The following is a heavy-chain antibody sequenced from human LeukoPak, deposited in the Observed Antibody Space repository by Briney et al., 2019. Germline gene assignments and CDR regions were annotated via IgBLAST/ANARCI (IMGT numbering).Heavy chain of an antibody. CDR1: GFTFSSYA. Sequence: GGSLRLSCAASGFTFSSYAVSWVRQAPVKGLEWVSLISASGGTTYYPDSIKGRFTISRDNSKNTLYLQMDSLRAEDTAVYYCATTVVRGVIKYYFDFWGQGILVTVSS. V-gene: IGHV3-23*01. CDR3: ATTVVRGVIKYYFDF. CDR2: ISASGGTT. D-gene: IGHD3-10*01. J-gene: IGHJ4*02.